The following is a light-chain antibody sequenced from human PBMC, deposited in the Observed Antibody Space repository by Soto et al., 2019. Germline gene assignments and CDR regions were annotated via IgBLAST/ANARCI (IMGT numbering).Light chain of an antibody. Sequence: QSALTQPRSVSGSPGQSVTISCTGTSSDVGGYNYVSWYQQHPGKAPKLMIYDVNKRPSGVSDRFSGSKSGNTASLTVFGLQAEDEADYYCCSYAGSYTLVFGGGTKLTVL. CDR1: SSDVGGYNY. J-gene: IGLJ2*01. CDR3: CSYAGSYTLV. V-gene: IGLV2-11*01. CDR2: DVN.